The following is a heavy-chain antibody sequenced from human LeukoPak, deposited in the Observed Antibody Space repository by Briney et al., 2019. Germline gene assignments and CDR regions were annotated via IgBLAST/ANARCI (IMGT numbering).Heavy chain of an antibody. CDR3: ASLAVVTGGN. V-gene: IGHV4-34*01. Sequence: SETLSLTCAIYGGSFSGYYWSWIRQPPGKGLEWIGEINHSASTNYNPSLKSRVTISVDTSKNQFSLKLSSVTAADTAVYYCASLAVVTGGNWGQGTLVTVSS. D-gene: IGHD2-21*02. J-gene: IGHJ4*02. CDR2: INHSAST. CDR1: GGSFSGYY.